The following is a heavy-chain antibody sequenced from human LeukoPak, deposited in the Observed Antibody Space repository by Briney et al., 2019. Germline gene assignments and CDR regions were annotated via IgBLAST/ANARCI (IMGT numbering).Heavy chain of an antibody. D-gene: IGHD5-12*01. J-gene: IGHJ4*02. CDR3: ARLTAVRGYSGYFLDY. Sequence: SETLSLTCTVSGGSISSSSYYWGWIRQPPGKGLEWIGNIYYSGRTYCSTSLKSRVTISVDTSKNQFSLKLSSVTAADTAVYYCARLTAVRGYSGYFLDYWGQGTLVTVSS. CDR1: GGSISSSSYY. V-gene: IGHV4-39*01. CDR2: IYYSGRT.